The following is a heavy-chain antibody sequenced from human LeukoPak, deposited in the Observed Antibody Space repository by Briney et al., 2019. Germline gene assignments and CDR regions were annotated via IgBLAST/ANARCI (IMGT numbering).Heavy chain of an antibody. D-gene: IGHD3-16*01. CDR3: ARLISSRDY. Sequence: SETLSLTCAVYGGSFSGYYWSWIRRPPGKGLEWIGEINHSGSTNYNPSLKSQVTISVDTSKNQFSLKLSSVTAADTAVYYCARLISSRDYWGQGTLVTVSS. V-gene: IGHV4-34*01. CDR2: INHSGST. CDR1: GGSFSGYY. J-gene: IGHJ4*02.